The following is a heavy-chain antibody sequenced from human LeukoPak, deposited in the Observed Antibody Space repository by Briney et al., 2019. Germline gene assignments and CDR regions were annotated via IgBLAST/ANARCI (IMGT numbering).Heavy chain of an antibody. CDR2: ISSDGTTM. CDR3: AASHTSYYYYYMDV. V-gene: IGHV3-11*04. Sequence: AGGSLRLSCAASGFTFSDYYMIWIRQAPGKGLEWVSYISSDGTTMYYADSVKGRFTISRDNAKNSLYLQMNSLRAEDTAVYYCAASHTSYYYYYMDVWGKGTTVTVSS. CDR1: GFTFSDYY. J-gene: IGHJ6*03. D-gene: IGHD2-2*01.